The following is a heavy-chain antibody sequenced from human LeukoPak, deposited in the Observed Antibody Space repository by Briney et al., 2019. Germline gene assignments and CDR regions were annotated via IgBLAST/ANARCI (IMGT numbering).Heavy chain of an antibody. J-gene: IGHJ4*02. D-gene: IGHD4-17*01. CDR1: GFTFSSYS. CDR3: AGDTGAYDYGDYFDY. Sequence: GGSLRLSCAASGFTFSSYSMKWVRQAPGKGLEWVSYISSSSSTIYYADSVKGRFTISINNAKNSLYLQMNSLRDEDTAVYYCAGDTGAYDYGDYFDYWGQGTLVTVSS. CDR2: ISSSSSTI. V-gene: IGHV3-48*02.